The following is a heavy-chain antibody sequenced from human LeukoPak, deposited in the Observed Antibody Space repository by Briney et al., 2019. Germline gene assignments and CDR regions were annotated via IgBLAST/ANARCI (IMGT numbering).Heavy chain of an antibody. CDR2: ISDDTFST. J-gene: IGHJ4*02. CDR3: VKEGEGRTYTPKTGPPN. V-gene: IGHV3-23*01. CDR1: GFTFSNYA. Sequence: GGSLRLSCVASGFTFSNYAMSWVRQAPGKGPEWVSGISDDTFSTYYADSLRGRFTISRDNSKSTVYLQMDNLGDDDTAVYYCVKEGEGRTYTPKTGPPNWGQGTLVTVSS. D-gene: IGHD3-16*01.